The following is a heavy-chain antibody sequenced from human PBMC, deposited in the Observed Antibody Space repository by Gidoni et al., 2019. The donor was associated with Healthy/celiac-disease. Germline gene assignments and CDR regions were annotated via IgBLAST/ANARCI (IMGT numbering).Heavy chain of an antibody. J-gene: IGHJ6*03. CDR3: AREGVYCSSTSCYALRGLHYYMDV. Sequence: QVQLQQWGAGLLKHSETLSLTCAVYGGSFSGYYWSWIRQPPGKGLEWIGEINHSGTTNYNPSLKSRVTISVDTSKNQFSLKLSSVTAADTAVYDCAREGVYCSSTSCYALRGLHYYMDVWGKGTTVTVSS. V-gene: IGHV4-34*01. CDR2: INHSGTT. CDR1: GGSFSGYY. D-gene: IGHD2-2*01.